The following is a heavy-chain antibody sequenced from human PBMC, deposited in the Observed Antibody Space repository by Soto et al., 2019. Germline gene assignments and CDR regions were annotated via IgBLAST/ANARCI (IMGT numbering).Heavy chain of an antibody. CDR3: ARVAAVRGPMLPGV. CDR2: INHSGRT. Sequence: PSETLSLTCAVYGGSFSGYYWSWIRQPPGKGLEWIGEINHSGRTNDNPSLKSRVTISVDTSKNQFSLKLSSVTAADTAVYYCARVAAVRGPMLPGVWGQGTTVT. D-gene: IGHD3-10*01. J-gene: IGHJ6*02. V-gene: IGHV4-34*01. CDR1: GGSFSGYY.